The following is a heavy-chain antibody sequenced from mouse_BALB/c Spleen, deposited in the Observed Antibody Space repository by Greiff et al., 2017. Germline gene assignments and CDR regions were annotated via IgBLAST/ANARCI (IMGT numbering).Heavy chain of an antibody. CDR3: TINYRYDAWFAD. CDR2: IYPGNSDT. Sequence: EVQLQQSGTVLARPGASVKMSCKASGYSFTSYWMHWVKQRPGQGLEWIGAIYPGNSDTSYNQKFKGKAKLTAVTSASTAYMELSSLTNEDSAVYYCTINYRYDAWFADWGQGTLVTVSA. CDR1: GYSFTSYW. D-gene: IGHD2-14*01. J-gene: IGHJ3*01. V-gene: IGHV1-5*01.